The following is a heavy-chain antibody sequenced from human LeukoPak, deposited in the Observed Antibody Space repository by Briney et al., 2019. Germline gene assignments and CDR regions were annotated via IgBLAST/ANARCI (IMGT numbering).Heavy chain of an antibody. Sequence: SETLSLTCTVSGGSISSGSYYWSWIRQPAGKGLEWIGRIYTSGSTNYNPSLKSRVTISVDTSKNQFSLKLSSVTAADTAVYYCARDTEQWLVFNAFDIWGQGTMVTVSS. CDR3: ARDTEQWLVFNAFDI. J-gene: IGHJ3*02. D-gene: IGHD6-19*01. CDR2: IYTSGST. V-gene: IGHV4-61*02. CDR1: GGSISSGSYY.